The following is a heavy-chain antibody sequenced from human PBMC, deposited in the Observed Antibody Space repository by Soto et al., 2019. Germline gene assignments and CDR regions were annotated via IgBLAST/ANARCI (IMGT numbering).Heavy chain of an antibody. Sequence: QVQLVESGGGVVQPGRSLRLSCAASGFTFSSYGMHWVRQAPGKGLEWVAVIWYDGSNKYYADSVKGRFTISRDNXXNTLYLQMNSLRAEDTAVYYCARGADSGNYWPLDYWGQGTLVTVSS. D-gene: IGHD1-26*01. CDR1: GFTFSSYG. CDR3: ARGADSGNYWPLDY. CDR2: IWYDGSNK. V-gene: IGHV3-33*01. J-gene: IGHJ4*02.